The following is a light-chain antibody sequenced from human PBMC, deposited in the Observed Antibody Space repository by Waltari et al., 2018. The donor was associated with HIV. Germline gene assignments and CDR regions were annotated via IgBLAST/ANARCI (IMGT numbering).Light chain of an antibody. CDR3: QQYHSIPWT. CDR2: WAS. V-gene: IGKV4-1*01. Sequence: DIVMTQSPDSLAVYLDENATIHCKDSHSVFYYSNIRNYLAWYQQKPGQSPNLLIYWASTRESGVPDRFSGSGSGTDFTLTISSLQAEDVAVYYCQQYHSIPWTFGHGTKVEIK. J-gene: IGKJ1*01. CDR1: HSVFYYSNIRNY.